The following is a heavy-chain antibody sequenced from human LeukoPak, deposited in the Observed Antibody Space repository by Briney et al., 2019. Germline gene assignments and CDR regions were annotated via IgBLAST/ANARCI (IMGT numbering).Heavy chain of an antibody. D-gene: IGHD2-2*01. CDR1: GYTFTSYG. Sequence: APVKVSCKASGYTFTSYGISWVRQAPGQGLEWMGWISAYNGNTNYAQKLQGRVTMTTDTSTSTAYMELRSLRSDDTAVYYCARDGLGAAASDAFDIWGQGTMVTVSS. J-gene: IGHJ3*02. CDR2: ISAYNGNT. V-gene: IGHV1-18*01. CDR3: ARDGLGAAASDAFDI.